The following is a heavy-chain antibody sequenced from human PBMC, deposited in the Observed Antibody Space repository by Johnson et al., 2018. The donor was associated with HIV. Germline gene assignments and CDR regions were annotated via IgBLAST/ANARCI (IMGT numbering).Heavy chain of an antibody. CDR2: IKQDGSEK. J-gene: IGHJ3*01. Sequence: VQLVESGGGVVQPGRSLRLSCAASGFTFSDYYMSWIRQAPGKGLEWVANIKQDGSEKYYVDSVKGRFTISRDNAKNSLFLQMNSLRAEDTALYYCARVSDDYGGNPAAWGAFDVWGQGTMVTVSS. D-gene: IGHD4-23*01. V-gene: IGHV3-7*03. CDR3: ARVSDDYGGNPAAWGAFDV. CDR1: GFTFSDYY.